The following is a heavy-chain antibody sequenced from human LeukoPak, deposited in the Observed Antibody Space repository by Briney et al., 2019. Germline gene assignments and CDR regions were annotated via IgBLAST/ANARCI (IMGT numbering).Heavy chain of an antibody. Sequence: GGPLRLSCAASGFTFSGSAMHWVRQASGKGLEWVGRIRSKANSYATAYAASVKGRFTISRDDSKNTAYLQMNSLKTEDTAVYYCTVRRADLFDYWGQGTLVNVSS. CDR3: TVRRADLFDY. CDR1: GFTFSGSA. J-gene: IGHJ4*02. CDR2: IRSKANSYAT. V-gene: IGHV3-73*01. D-gene: IGHD1-14*01.